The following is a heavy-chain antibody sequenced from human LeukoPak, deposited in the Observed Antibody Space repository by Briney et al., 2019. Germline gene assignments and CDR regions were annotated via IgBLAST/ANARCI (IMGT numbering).Heavy chain of an antibody. D-gene: IGHD6-13*01. CDR3: VRGLAAAGNEGFFDF. Sequence: GGSLRLSCAASGFSFSAYAMHWVRQAPGKGPEWVALISTDGNHRYYADSVKGRFTISRDNSKKMLFLQVSVLRVEDMVVFFCVRGLAAAGNEGFFDFWGPGTLVTISS. CDR2: ISTDGNHR. V-gene: IGHV3-30*15. J-gene: IGHJ4*02. CDR1: GFSFSAYA.